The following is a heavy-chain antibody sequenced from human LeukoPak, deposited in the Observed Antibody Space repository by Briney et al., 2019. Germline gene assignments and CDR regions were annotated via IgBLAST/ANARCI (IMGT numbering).Heavy chain of an antibody. CDR1: GYTFTRYG. V-gene: IGHV1-18*01. D-gene: IGHD3-10*01. Sequence: GASVKVSCKTSGYTFTRYGVSWVRQAPGQGLEWMGWISPHNGNRDYAQKFKDRVTMTTDTSTNTVYLELRSLRPDDTDMYYCARTGYGSGSDDFDFWGQGTLVTVSS. CDR3: ARTGYGSGSDDFDF. J-gene: IGHJ4*02. CDR2: ISPHNGNR.